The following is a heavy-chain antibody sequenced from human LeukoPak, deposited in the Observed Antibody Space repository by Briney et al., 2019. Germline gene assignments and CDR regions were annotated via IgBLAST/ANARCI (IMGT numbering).Heavy chain of an antibody. D-gene: IGHD3-3*01. CDR3: ARVWGGNFWSGYYGDNWFDP. V-gene: IGHV1-46*01. J-gene: IGHJ5*02. CDR1: GYTFTSYY. CDR2: INPSGGST. Sequence: ASVKVSCKASGYTFTSYYMHWVRQAPGQGLEWMGIINPSGGSTSYAQTFQGRVTMTRDTSTSTVYMELSSLRSEDTAVYYCARVWGGNFWSGYYGDNWFDPWGQGTLVTVSS.